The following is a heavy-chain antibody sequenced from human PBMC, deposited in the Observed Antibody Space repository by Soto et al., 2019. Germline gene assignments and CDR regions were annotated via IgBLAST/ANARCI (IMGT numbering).Heavy chain of an antibody. CDR2: INSDGSRT. Sequence: GGSLRLSCAASGFTFSTYWMNWVRQAPGKGLVWVSRINSDGSRTTYADSVKGRFTISRDNAKNTLYLQMNSLRGDDTAVYYCARETYSSDWYYFDYWGQGTLVTVSS. CDR3: ARETYSSDWYYFDY. D-gene: IGHD6-19*01. CDR1: GFTFSTYW. V-gene: IGHV3-74*01. J-gene: IGHJ4*02.